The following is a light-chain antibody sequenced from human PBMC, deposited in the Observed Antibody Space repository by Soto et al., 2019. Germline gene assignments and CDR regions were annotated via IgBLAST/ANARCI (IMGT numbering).Light chain of an antibody. Sequence: DIQMTQSPSTLSTSVGDRITITCRASQSISTWLAWYQQKPGKAPKLLIYKASSLGNGVPSRFGGTGSATEFTLTISSLHHDDFATYYCQHRLSFGGGTKLE. CDR3: QHRLS. CDR1: QSISTW. V-gene: IGKV1-5*03. J-gene: IGKJ4*01. CDR2: KAS.